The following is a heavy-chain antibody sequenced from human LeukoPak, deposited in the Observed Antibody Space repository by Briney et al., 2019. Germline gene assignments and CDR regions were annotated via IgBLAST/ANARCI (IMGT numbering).Heavy chain of an antibody. J-gene: IGHJ4*02. CDR1: GGSISSYY. D-gene: IGHD3-3*01. V-gene: IGHV4-59*12. Sequence: SETLSLTCTVSGGSISSYYWSWIRQPPGKGLEWIGYIYYSGSTNYNPSLKSRVTISVDTSKNQFSLKLSSVTAADTAVYYCAREWSGYLYWGQGILVTVSS. CDR2: IYYSGST. CDR3: AREWSGYLY.